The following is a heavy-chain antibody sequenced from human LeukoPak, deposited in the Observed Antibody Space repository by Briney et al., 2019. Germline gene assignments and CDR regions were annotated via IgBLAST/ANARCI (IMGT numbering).Heavy chain of an antibody. V-gene: IGHV4-30-4*01. CDR1: XGSIXXXXYY. CDR3: ARAGQLSFDY. CDR2: IYYSGST. Sequence: LXXXXXXGSIXXXXYYXGXIXXPXGXGLXWIGYIYYSGSTYYNPSLKSRVTISVDTSKNQFSLKLSSVTAADTAVYYCARAGQLSFDYWGQGTLVTVSS. J-gene: IGHJ4*02. D-gene: IGHD2-2*01.